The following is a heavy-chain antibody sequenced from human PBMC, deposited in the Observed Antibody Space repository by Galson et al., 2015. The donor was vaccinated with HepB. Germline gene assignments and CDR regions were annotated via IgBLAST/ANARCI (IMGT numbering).Heavy chain of an antibody. Sequence: SLRLSCAASGFTFSSYGMHWVRQAPGKGLEWVAVIWYDGSNKYYADSVKGRFTISRDNSKNTLYLQMNSLRAEDTAVYYCAREGYYDYVWGSYRQGSIDYWGQGTLVTVSS. V-gene: IGHV3-33*01. CDR3: AREGYYDYVWGSYRQGSIDY. CDR2: IWYDGSNK. D-gene: IGHD3-16*02. J-gene: IGHJ4*02. CDR1: GFTFSSYG.